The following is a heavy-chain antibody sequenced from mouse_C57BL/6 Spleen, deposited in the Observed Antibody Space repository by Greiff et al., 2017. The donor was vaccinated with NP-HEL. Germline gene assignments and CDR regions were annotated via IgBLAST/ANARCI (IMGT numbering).Heavy chain of an antibody. Sequence: QVQLQQPGAELVRPGSSVKLSCKASGYTFTSYWMHWVKQRPIQGLEWIGNIDPSDSETHYNQKFKDKATLTVDKSSSTAYMQLSSLTSEDSAVYYCARIYSNYVYYAMDYWGQGTSVTVSS. J-gene: IGHJ4*01. D-gene: IGHD2-5*01. CDR3: ARIYSNYVYYAMDY. CDR1: GYTFTSYW. CDR2: IDPSDSET. V-gene: IGHV1-52*01.